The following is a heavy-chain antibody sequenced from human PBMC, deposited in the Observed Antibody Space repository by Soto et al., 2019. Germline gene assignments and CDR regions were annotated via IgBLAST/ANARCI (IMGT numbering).Heavy chain of an antibody. Sequence: PGGSLRLSCAASGFIFNTYAMTWVRQAPGKGLEWVSRISTSGGSTYYADSVKGRFTISRDNSKNTLYLQMNSLRAEDTAVYYCAKDWATTWLPDSWGQGTLVTVSS. J-gene: IGHJ4*02. CDR3: AKDWATTWLPDS. CDR2: ISTSGGST. D-gene: IGHD3-22*01. CDR1: GFIFNTYA. V-gene: IGHV3-23*01.